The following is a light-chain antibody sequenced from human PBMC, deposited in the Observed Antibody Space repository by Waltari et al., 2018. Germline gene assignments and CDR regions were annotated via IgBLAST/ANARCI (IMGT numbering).Light chain of an antibody. J-gene: IGKJ3*01. V-gene: IGKV2-28*01. CDR3: MQALQSPFT. CDR1: QSLLSTTGFNY. CDR2: LGS. Sequence: DIVMTQSPLSLPVTPGEPASISCRSSQSLLSTTGFNYLDWYLQKPGQSPQLLIHLGSSRASGVPARFSGSGSGTEFTLKISRVEAEDVGVYYCMQALQSPFTFGPGTTVDIK.